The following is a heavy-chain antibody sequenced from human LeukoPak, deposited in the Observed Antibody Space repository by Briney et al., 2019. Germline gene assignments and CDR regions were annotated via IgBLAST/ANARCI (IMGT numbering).Heavy chain of an antibody. J-gene: IGHJ4*02. Sequence: GGSLRLSCAASGFTVSSSYMSWVRQAPGKGLEWVSLIYSGGSTRYADSVKGRFTISRDTSKNTLYLQMNSLRAEDTALYYCARDIRDSSGYYYYFDNWGQGTLVTVSS. CDR3: ARDIRDSSGYYYYFDN. D-gene: IGHD3-22*01. V-gene: IGHV3-66*02. CDR1: GFTVSSSY. CDR2: IYSGGST.